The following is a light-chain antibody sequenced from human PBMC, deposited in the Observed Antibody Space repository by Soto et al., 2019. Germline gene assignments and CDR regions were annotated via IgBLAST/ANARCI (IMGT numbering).Light chain of an antibody. CDR1: QGISSS. J-gene: IGKJ5*01. Sequence: DIQLTQSPSFLSTSVGDRVTITCRASQGISSSLAWYQQKPGQAPKLLIYAASNLASGVPSRFSGSGSGTEFTLTISSLQPEDFATYYCQQLNSYPITFGQGTRLEIK. V-gene: IGKV1-9*01. CDR3: QQLNSYPIT. CDR2: AAS.